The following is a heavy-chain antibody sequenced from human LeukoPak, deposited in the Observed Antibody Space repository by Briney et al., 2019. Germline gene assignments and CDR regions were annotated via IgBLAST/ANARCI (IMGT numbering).Heavy chain of an antibody. Sequence: GGSLRLSCAASGFSFNTYGMLWVRQAPGKGLECVAVIWYDGSNTYYADSVKGRCTISRDNSKNTLYLQMNSLRAEDTAVYYCATAAVVAGRSYYYYGMDVWGQGTTVTVSS. D-gene: IGHD2-15*01. CDR3: ATAAVVAGRSYYYYGMDV. CDR2: IWYDGSNT. J-gene: IGHJ6*02. CDR1: GFSFNTYG. V-gene: IGHV3-33*03.